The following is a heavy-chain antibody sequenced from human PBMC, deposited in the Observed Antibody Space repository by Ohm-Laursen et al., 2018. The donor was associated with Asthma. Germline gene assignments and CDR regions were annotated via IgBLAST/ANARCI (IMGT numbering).Heavy chain of an antibody. Sequence: SLRLSCTASGFTFRSYAMHWGRQAPGKGLEWVAVISYDGSNKYYADSVKGRFTISRDNSKNTLYLQMNSLRAEDTAVYYCARAHSRPYYGSGSYSDNWFDPWGQGTLVTVSS. D-gene: IGHD3-10*01. V-gene: IGHV3-30*04. CDR1: GFTFRSYA. CDR3: ARAHSRPYYGSGSYSDNWFDP. CDR2: ISYDGSNK. J-gene: IGHJ5*02.